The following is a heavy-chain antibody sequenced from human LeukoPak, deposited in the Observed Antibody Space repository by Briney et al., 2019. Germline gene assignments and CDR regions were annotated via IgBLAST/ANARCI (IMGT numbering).Heavy chain of an antibody. V-gene: IGHV3-21*01. D-gene: IGHD4-17*01. CDR2: ISSTSIYI. CDR3: ARDSYGAQRGAFDI. CDR1: GFTFSSYA. J-gene: IGHJ3*02. Sequence: PGGSLRLSCAASGFTFSSYAMSWVRQAPGKGLEWVSSISSTSIYIYYADSVKGRFTISRDNAKNSLYLQMNSLRAEDTAVYYCARDSYGAQRGAFDIWGQGTMVTVSS.